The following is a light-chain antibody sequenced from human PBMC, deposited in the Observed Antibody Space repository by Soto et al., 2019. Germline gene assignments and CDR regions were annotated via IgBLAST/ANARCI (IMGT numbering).Light chain of an antibody. CDR1: QAVTTN. J-gene: IGKJ1*01. CDR3: QQYRWWPPRT. V-gene: IGKV3-15*01. Sequence: EVVVTQSPDTLSVSPGESATLFCRTSQAVTTNLAWYQQRPGQAPRLLISGATTRSTGVSARFSGRGSGTEFTLTISSLQSEDLAVYFCQQYRWWPPRTFVQGTRVEIK. CDR2: GAT.